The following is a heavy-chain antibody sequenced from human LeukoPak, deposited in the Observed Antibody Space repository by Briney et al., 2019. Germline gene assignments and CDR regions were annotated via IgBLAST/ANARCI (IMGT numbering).Heavy chain of an antibody. CDR1: GLTFSNYA. V-gene: IGHV3-7*03. J-gene: IGHJ4*02. D-gene: IGHD6-19*01. CDR2: IKRDGSEK. CDR3: ARLGPASSGWPESFDY. Sequence: GGSLRLSCAASGLTFSNYAMSWVRQAPGKGLEWVANIKRDGSEKYYVDSVKGRFTISRDNAKNSLDLQMNSLRVEDTAVYYCARLGPASSGWPESFDYWGQGTLVTVSS.